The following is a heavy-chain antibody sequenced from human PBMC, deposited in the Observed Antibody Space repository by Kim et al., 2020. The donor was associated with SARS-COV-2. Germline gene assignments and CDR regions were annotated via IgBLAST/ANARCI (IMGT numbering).Heavy chain of an antibody. Sequence: PSLKSRVNISVDTSKNQFSLKLYSVTAADTAVYYCARSVYSSSDYYYYMDVWGKGTTVTVSS. D-gene: IGHD6-6*01. CDR3: ARSVYSSSDYYYYMDV. J-gene: IGHJ6*03. V-gene: IGHV4-59*01.